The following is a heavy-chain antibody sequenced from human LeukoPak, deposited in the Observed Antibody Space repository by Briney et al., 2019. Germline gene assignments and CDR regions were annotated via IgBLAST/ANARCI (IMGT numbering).Heavy chain of an antibody. CDR1: GFTFSSYS. CDR2: ISSSSSYI. CDR3: ARGVEMATKGYMDV. J-gene: IGHJ6*03. V-gene: IGHV3-21*01. Sequence: GGSLRLSCAASGFTFSSYSMNWVRQAPGKGLEWVSSISSSSSYIYYADSVKGRFTISRDNAKNSPYLQMNSLGAEDTAVYYCARGVEMATKGYMDVWGKGTTVTVSS. D-gene: IGHD5-24*01.